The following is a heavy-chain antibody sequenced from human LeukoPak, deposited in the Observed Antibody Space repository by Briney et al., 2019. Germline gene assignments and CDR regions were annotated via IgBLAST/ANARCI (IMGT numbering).Heavy chain of an antibody. V-gene: IGHV4-34*01. D-gene: IGHD6-13*01. CDR3: ARDSSSWYFDY. J-gene: IGHJ4*02. Sequence: SETLSLTCAVYGGSFSGYYWSWIRQPPGKGLEWIGEINHSGSTNYNPSLKSRVTTSVDTSKNQFSLKLSSVTAADTAVYYCARDSSSWYFDYWGQGTLVTVSS. CDR1: GGSFSGYY. CDR2: INHSGST.